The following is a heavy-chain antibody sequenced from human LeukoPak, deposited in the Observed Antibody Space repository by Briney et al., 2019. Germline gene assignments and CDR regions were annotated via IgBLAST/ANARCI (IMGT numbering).Heavy chain of an antibody. J-gene: IGHJ3*02. V-gene: IGHV3-9*03. D-gene: IGHD3-22*01. CDR3: TKEVQRWHSYFYRPSYAIDI. CDR1: GFNFDDYA. CDR2: ISTNGGFI. Sequence: HPGRSLRLSCAVSGFNFDDYAIHWVRQGPGKGLEWVAGISTNGGFISYAESVKGRFTISRDNPRNSVFLQMNFLRAEDMAMYFCTKEVQRWHSYFYRPSYAIDIWGQGTMVSVSS.